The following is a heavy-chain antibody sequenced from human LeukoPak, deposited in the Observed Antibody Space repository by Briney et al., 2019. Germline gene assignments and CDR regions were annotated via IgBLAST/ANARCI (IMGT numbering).Heavy chain of an antibody. CDR3: ATYSGSSGRGVDP. CDR2: MNPNSGNT. D-gene: IGHD6-13*01. J-gene: IGHJ5*02. Sequence: GASVKVSCKASGYTFTNHDINWVRQATGKGREWMGWMNPNSGNTGYAQKFQGRITMTRDTSISTAYMELSSLTSEDTAIYFCATYSGSSGRGVDPWGQGTLVTVSS. CDR1: GYTFTNHD. V-gene: IGHV1-8*01.